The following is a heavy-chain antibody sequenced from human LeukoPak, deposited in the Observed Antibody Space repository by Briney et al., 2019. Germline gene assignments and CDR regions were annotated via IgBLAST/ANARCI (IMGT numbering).Heavy chain of an antibody. D-gene: IGHD1-26*01. J-gene: IGHJ4*02. CDR1: GGSISRRGDY. CDR2: VYYSGST. Sequence: SETPSLTCTVTGGSISRRGDYWGWIRQPPGKGLEWIGSVYYSGSTYYNPSFKSRVTISVDTSRNQFSLQLSYVTAADTAVYYCARNESVLGTTGLNDFFDDWGQGSLVTVSS. V-gene: IGHV4-39*01. CDR3: ARNESVLGTTGLNDFFDD.